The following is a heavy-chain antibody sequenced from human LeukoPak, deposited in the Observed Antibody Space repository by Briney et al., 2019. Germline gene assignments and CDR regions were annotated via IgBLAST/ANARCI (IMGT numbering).Heavy chain of an antibody. CDR3: AKGDSSSASYYFDY. D-gene: IGHD6-6*01. J-gene: IGHJ4*02. CDR1: GFTFSSYG. Sequence: GGSLRLSCAASGFTFSSYGMHWVRQAPGKGLEWVAFIRYDGSNKYYADSVKSRFTISRDNSKNTLYLQMNSLRAEDTAVYYCAKGDSSSASYYFDYWGQGTLVTVSS. CDR2: IRYDGSNK. V-gene: IGHV3-30*02.